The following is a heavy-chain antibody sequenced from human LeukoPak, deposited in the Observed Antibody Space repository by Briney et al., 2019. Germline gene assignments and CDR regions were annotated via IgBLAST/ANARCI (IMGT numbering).Heavy chain of an antibody. CDR2: ISGSGDNT. CDR3: AKGITATIFRDVYYFDY. J-gene: IGHJ4*02. D-gene: IGHD5-24*01. CDR1: GFTFSSHG. Sequence: GGSLRLSCAASGFTFSSHGMSWVRQAPGKGLEWVSTISGSGDNTYYADSVKGRFTISRDNSKNTLYLQMNSLRAEDTAVYYCAKGITATIFRDVYYFDYWGQGTLVTVSS. V-gene: IGHV3-23*01.